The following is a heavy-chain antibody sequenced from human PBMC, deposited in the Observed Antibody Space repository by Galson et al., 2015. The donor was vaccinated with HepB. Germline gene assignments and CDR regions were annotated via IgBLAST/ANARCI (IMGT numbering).Heavy chain of an antibody. V-gene: IGHV3-15*07. J-gene: IGHJ4*02. CDR2: IKSKTDGGTT. Sequence: SLRLSCAASGFTFSDAWMNWVRQAPGKGLEWVGRIKSKTDGGTTDYAAPVKGRFTISRDDSKNTLYLLMNGLKTDDTAVYFCTTEEYYDNSGYYEYWGQGTLVTVSS. CDR1: GFTFSDAW. D-gene: IGHD3-22*01. CDR3: TTEEYYDNSGYYEY.